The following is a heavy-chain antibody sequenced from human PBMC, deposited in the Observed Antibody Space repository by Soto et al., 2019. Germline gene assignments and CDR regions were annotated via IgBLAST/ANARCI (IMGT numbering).Heavy chain of an antibody. CDR1: GFTFSDYS. CDR3: ARDRLGYSYGNNMDV. V-gene: IGHV3-48*02. D-gene: IGHD5-18*01. CDR2: ISRSLTTI. J-gene: IGHJ6*02. Sequence: GSLRLSCAASGFTFSDYSMNWVRQAPGKGLEWVSYISRSLTTIHYADSVKGRFTISRDSAKNSLYLQMNSLRDEDTAVYYCARDRLGYSYGNNMDVWGQGTTVTVSS.